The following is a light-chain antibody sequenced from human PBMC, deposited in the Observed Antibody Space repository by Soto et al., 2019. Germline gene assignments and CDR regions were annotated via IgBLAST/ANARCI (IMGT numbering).Light chain of an antibody. V-gene: IGKV1-27*01. CDR3: QKYNSAPPVT. J-gene: IGKJ3*01. Sequence: DIQMTQSPSSLSASVGDRVTITCRASQGISNYLAWYQQKPGKVPKLLIYAASTLQSGVPSRFSGSGSGTDFTITISSLQPEDVATYYCQKYNSAPPVTFGPGTKVDIK. CDR2: AAS. CDR1: QGISNY.